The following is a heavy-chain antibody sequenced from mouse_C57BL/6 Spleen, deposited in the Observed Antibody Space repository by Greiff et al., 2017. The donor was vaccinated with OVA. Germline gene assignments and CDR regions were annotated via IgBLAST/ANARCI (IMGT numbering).Heavy chain of an antibody. CDR2: IYPGSGST. V-gene: IGHV1-55*01. CDR1: GYTFTSYW. Sequence: QLKQPGAELVKPGASVKMSCKASGYTFTSYWITWVKQRPGQGLEWIGDIYPGSGSTNYNEKFKSKATLTVDTSSSTAYMQLSSLTSEDSAVYYCASYYGYDDYAMDYWGQGTSVTVSS. J-gene: IGHJ4*01. CDR3: ASYYGYDDYAMDY. D-gene: IGHD2-2*01.